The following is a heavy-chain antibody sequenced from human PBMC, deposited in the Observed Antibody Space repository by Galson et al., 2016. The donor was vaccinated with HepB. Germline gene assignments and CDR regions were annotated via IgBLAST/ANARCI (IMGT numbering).Heavy chain of an antibody. J-gene: IGHJ3*01. Sequence: SETLSLTCTVSGGSIKNYYWSWIRQPPGKGLEWIGFINYSGTTNYNPSVKSRVAISVDTSKNQFSLKLSSVTAADTAIFFCAGGAVDFRHGYDNALGVWGQGTMVTVSS. D-gene: IGHD3-3*01. V-gene: IGHV4-59*01. CDR3: AGGAVDFRHGYDNALGV. CDR1: GGSIKNYY. CDR2: INYSGTT.